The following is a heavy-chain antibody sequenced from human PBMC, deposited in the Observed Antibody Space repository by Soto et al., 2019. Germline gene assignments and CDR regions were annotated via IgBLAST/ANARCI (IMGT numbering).Heavy chain of an antibody. D-gene: IGHD6-6*01. CDR1: GFTLSTYA. CDR2: IVFSGYGT. CDR3: VRGAEVVTRVYDY. V-gene: IGHV3-23*01. J-gene: IGHJ4*02. Sequence: SGGSLRLSCVASGFTLSTYAMGWVRQAPGKGPEWVSAIVFSGYGTYYADSVKGRFTISRDNPKNTLYLQMNNLRVEDTAIYYCVRGAEVVTRVYDYWGQGPLVTVSS.